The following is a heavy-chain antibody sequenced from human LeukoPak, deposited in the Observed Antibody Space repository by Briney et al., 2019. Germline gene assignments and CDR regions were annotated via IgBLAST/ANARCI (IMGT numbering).Heavy chain of an antibody. D-gene: IGHD6-19*01. CDR3: ARGTLAVAGIFDY. Sequence: SETLSLTCIVSGGSINSYYRSWIRQAPGKGLEWIGFIYHSGSTDYNPSLKSRLTISVDTSKNQFSLRLTSMTATDTAVYYCARGTLAVAGIFDYWGQGILVTVSS. CDR1: GGSINSYY. J-gene: IGHJ4*02. CDR2: IYHSGST. V-gene: IGHV4-59*08.